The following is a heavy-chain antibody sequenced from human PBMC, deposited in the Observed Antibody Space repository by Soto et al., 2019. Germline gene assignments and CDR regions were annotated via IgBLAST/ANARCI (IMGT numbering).Heavy chain of an antibody. J-gene: IGHJ4*02. Sequence: QLHLQESGPGLVKPSETLSLTCTVSGGSISDSSSYWGWIRQPPGKGLEWIGSRYHGGSFYYNPSLKSRVIISVDTSRNQFSLSLISVTAADTAVYYCVTPHKKNFEWLPHPFDNWGRGTLVTVSS. V-gene: IGHV4-39*01. D-gene: IGHD3-9*01. CDR3: VTPHKKNFEWLPHPFDN. CDR1: GGSISDSSSY. CDR2: RYHGGSF.